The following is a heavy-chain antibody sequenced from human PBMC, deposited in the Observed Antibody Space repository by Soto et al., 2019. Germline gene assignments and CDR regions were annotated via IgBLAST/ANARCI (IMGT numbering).Heavy chain of an antibody. CDR3: ARPPGYFDTSGYYH. V-gene: IGHV3-66*04. Sequence: GGSLRLSCAASGFTVSSKYMGWVRQAPGKGLEWVSLIYSATNTYYADSVKGRFTISRDDSKNTVYLQMNRMRAEDTAVYYCARPPGYFDTSGYYHWGQGSLVTVSS. D-gene: IGHD3-22*01. CDR1: GFTVSSKY. J-gene: IGHJ5*02. CDR2: IYSATNT.